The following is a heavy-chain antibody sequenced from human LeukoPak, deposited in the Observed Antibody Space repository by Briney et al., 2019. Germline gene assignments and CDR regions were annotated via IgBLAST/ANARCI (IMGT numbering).Heavy chain of an antibody. CDR3: ARDYCGGDCYYYYYYGMDV. J-gene: IGHJ6*02. CDR2: INSDGSST. Sequence: PGGSLRLSCAASGFTFSSYAMHWVRQAPGKGLVWVSRINSDGSSTSYADSVKGRFTISRDNAKNTLYLQMNSLRAEDTAVYYCARDYCGGDCYYYYYYGMDVWGQGTTFTVSS. V-gene: IGHV3-74*01. CDR1: GFTFSSYA. D-gene: IGHD2-21*02.